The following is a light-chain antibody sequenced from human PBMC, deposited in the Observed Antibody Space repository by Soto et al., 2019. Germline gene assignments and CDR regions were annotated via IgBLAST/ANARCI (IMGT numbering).Light chain of an antibody. CDR1: QSVSSSN. V-gene: IGKV3-20*01. Sequence: IELTQSPCTLSLSPGERATLSCRASQSVSSSNLGWYHQKPGQAPRLLIYSASSRATGIPDRFSGSGSGTDFTLTISRLEPEDFAVYYCQQYGSSPVTFGQGTKVDI. CDR3: QQYGSSPVT. J-gene: IGKJ1*01. CDR2: SAS.